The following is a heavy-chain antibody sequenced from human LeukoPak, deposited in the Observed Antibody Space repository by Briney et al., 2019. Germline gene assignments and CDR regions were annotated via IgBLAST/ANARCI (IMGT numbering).Heavy chain of an antibody. J-gene: IGHJ4*01. CDR1: GFTFDDYA. CDR2: ISWNSGSI. Sequence: QSGGSLRLACAASGFTFDDYAMHWVRQAPGKGLEWVSGISWNSGSIGYADSVKGRFTISRDNAKNSLYLQMNSLRAEDTALYYCAKDIATGNRLYYFDYWGHGNLVTVSS. CDR3: AKDIATGNRLYYFDY. V-gene: IGHV3-9*01. D-gene: IGHD1-14*01.